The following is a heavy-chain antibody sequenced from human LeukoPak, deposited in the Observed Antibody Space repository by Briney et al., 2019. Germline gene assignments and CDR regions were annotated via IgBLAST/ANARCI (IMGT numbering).Heavy chain of an antibody. D-gene: IGHD6-6*01. CDR3: ASPLPYSSSSGVFDY. CDR1: GFTFSSYG. CDR2: ISGSGGST. Sequence: PGGSLRLSCAASGFTFSSYGMHWVRQAPGKGLEWVSAISGSGGSTYYADSVKGRFTISRDNSKNTLYLQMNSLRAEDTAVYYCASPLPYSSSSGVFDYWGQGTLVTVSS. V-gene: IGHV3-23*01. J-gene: IGHJ4*02.